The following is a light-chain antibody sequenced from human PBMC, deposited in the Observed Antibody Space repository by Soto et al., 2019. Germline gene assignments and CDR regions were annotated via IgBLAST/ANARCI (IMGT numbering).Light chain of an antibody. CDR3: SSYTTTNSWV. J-gene: IGLJ3*02. CDR2: EVN. Sequence: QSALIQPASVSGSPGQSLIISCTGTGGDFGSSTYVSWYQQHPDKAPKVVIYEVNKRPSGVSSRFSGAKSGSTASLTISGLQGDDEATYFCSSYTTTNSWVFGGGTKLTVL. V-gene: IGLV2-14*01. CDR1: GGDFGSSTY.